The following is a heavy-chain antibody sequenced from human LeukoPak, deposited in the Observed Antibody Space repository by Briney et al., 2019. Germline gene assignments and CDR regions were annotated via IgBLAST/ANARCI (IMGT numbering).Heavy chain of an antibody. Sequence: SESLTLTCTASGVSISDYSRSWIRQPPGNRPEWIGYISYTGSTNYNPSLKSRVTISVGTSKNQFSLKLSSVTAADTAVYYCASGSSGWYMVYWGQGTLVTVSS. CDR2: ISYTGST. V-gene: IGHV4-59*01. J-gene: IGHJ4*02. D-gene: IGHD6-19*01. CDR3: ASGSSGWYMVY. CDR1: GVSISDYS.